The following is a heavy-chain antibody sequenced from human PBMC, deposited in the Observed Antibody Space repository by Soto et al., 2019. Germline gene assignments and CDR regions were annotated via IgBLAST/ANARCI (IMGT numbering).Heavy chain of an antibody. V-gene: IGHV4-34*03. D-gene: IGHD3-10*01. J-gene: IGHJ5*02. Sequence: SETLSLTCAVYGGSFSGYYLSWIRQPPGKGLEWIGEINHSGSTNYNPSLKSRVTISVDRSKNQFSLKLSSVTAADTAVYYYGSGSYPCWFDPWGQGTLVTVSS. CDR2: INHSGST. CDR1: GGSFSGYY. CDR3: GSGSYPCWFDP.